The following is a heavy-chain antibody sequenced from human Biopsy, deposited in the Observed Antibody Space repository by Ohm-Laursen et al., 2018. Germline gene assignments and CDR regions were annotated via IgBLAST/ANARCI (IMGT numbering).Heavy chain of an antibody. CDR2: IYYRGST. D-gene: IGHD3-3*01. CDR3: ARLYRLDDYWNDDPPDAFDV. Sequence: SETLSLTCTVSGGSISSDYWSWIRQPPGKGLEWIGYIYYRGSTNYNPSLRGRVTISVDTSKNQFSLKLSSVTAADTAVFFCARLYRLDDYWNDDPPDAFDVWGQGTMVTVSS. V-gene: IGHV4-59*01. CDR1: GGSISSDY. J-gene: IGHJ3*01.